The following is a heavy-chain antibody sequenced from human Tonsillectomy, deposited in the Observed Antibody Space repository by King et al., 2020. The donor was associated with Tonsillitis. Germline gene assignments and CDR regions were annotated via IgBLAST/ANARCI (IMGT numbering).Heavy chain of an antibody. CDR3: ARDLRSDYYDFWSGYYTAIPSTIDY. D-gene: IGHD3-3*01. J-gene: IGHJ4*02. CDR2: IKQDGSEK. Sequence: VQLVESGGGLVQPGGSLRLSCAASGFTFSSYWMSWVRQAPGKGLEWVANIKQDGSEKYYVDSVKGRFTISRDNAKNSLYLQMDSLRAEDTAVYYCARDLRSDYYDFWSGYYTAIPSTIDYWGQGTLVTVSS. CDR1: GFTFSSYW. V-gene: IGHV3-7*01.